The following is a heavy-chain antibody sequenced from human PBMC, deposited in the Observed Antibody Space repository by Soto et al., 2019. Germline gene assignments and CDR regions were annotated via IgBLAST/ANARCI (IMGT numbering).Heavy chain of an antibody. CDR2: IYYSGST. CDR1: GGSISSYY. V-gene: IGHV4-59*01. D-gene: IGHD2-15*01. J-gene: IGHJ6*02. Sequence: SETLSLTCTVSGGSISSYYWSWIRQPPGKGLEWIGYIYYSGSTNYNPSLKSRVTISVDTSKNQFSLKLSSVTAADTAVYYCARGDGVGRYGMDVWGQGTTVTVSS. CDR3: ARGDGVGRYGMDV.